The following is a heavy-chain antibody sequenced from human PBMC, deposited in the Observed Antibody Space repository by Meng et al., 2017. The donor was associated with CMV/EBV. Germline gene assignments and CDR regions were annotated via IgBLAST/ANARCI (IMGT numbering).Heavy chain of an antibody. D-gene: IGHD5-18*01. V-gene: IGHV1-2*02. Sequence: ASVKVSCKASGYTFTGYYMNWVRQAPGQGLEWMGWINPNSGGTNYAQKFQGRVTMTRDTSISTAYMELSRLRSDDTAVYYCARSRIQLWLHHYYYGMDVWGQGTTVTVSS. CDR3: ARSRIQLWLHHYYYGMDV. CDR1: GYTFTGYY. J-gene: IGHJ6*02. CDR2: INPNSGGT.